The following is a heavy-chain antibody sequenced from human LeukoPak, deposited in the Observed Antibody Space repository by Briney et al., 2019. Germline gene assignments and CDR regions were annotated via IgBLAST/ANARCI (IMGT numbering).Heavy chain of an antibody. D-gene: IGHD1-26*01. V-gene: IGHV4-39*01. J-gene: IGHJ5*02. CDR1: GGSISSSSYY. CDR2: IYYSGST. Sequence: SETLSLTCTVSGGSISSSSYYWGWIRQPPGKGLEWIGSIYYSGSTYYNPSLKSRVTISVDTSKNQFSLKLSSVTAADTAVYYCAGGVGATVNWFDPWGQGTLVTVPS. CDR3: AGGVGATVNWFDP.